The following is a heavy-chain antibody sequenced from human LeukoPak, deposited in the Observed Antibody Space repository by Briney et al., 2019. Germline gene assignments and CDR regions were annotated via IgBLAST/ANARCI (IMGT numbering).Heavy chain of an antibody. J-gene: IGHJ4*02. CDR1: GGSFSGYY. CDR2: INHSGST. CDR3: ARGGRQQLVNL. V-gene: IGHV4-34*01. D-gene: IGHD6-13*01. Sequence: SETLSLTCAVYGGSFSGYYWSWIRQPPGKGLEWIGEINHSGSTNYNPSLKSRVTISVDTSKNQFSLKLSSVTAADTALYYCARGGRQQLVNLWGQGTLVTVSS.